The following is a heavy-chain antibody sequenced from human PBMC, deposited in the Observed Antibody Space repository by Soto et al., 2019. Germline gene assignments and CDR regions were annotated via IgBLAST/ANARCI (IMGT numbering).Heavy chain of an antibody. CDR1: GYSFSMYT. D-gene: IGHD1-26*01. J-gene: IGHJ4*02. CDR2: INIYTGAT. V-gene: IGHV1-3*04. CDR3: ARDGFQYGTNYFDF. Sequence: QAQLVQSGAEVRKPGASVRVSCKASGYSFSMYTIHWVRQAPGQSLEYMGWINIYTGATNYSRCLQDRVTISRDTSASTAYMDLRGLRVEDTAVYYCARDGFQYGTNYFDFWGQGSLVTVS.